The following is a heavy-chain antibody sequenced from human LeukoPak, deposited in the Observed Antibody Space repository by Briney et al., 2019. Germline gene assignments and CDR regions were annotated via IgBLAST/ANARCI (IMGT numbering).Heavy chain of an antibody. CDR2: INRSGST. V-gene: IGHV4-34*01. D-gene: IGHD6-19*01. CDR3: ARGRRSSGPGRTDY. J-gene: IGHJ4*02. CDR1: GGSFSGYY. Sequence: SETLSLTCAVYGGSFSGYYWSWIRQPPGKGLEWIGEINRSGSTNYNPSLKSRVTISVDTSKNQFSLKLSSVTAADTAVYYCARGRRSSGPGRTDYWGQGTLVTVSS.